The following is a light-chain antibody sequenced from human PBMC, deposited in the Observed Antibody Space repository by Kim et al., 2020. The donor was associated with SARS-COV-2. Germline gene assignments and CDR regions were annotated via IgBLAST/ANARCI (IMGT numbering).Light chain of an antibody. J-gene: IGLJ2*01. Sequence: QSVLTQPPSVSGAPGQRVTISCTGSSSNIGAGYDVHWYQQHPGTAPKLLIYGNSNRPSGVPDHFSGSKSGTSASLAITRLQAEDEADYYCQSYDSSRSGWVVFGGGTQLTVL. CDR2: GNS. V-gene: IGLV1-40*01. CDR3: QSYDSSRSGWVV. CDR1: SSNIGAGYD.